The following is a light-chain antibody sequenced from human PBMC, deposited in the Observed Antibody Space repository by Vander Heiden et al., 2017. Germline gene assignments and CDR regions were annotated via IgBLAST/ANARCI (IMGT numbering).Light chain of an antibody. CDR3: QQRSTLIT. CDR1: QSVSSY. J-gene: IGKJ4*01. Sequence: EIVLTQSPATLSLSPGERATLSCRASQSVSSYLAWYQQKPGQAPRLLIYDASNSAIGIPDRFSGSGYVTDFTLTSSSREPEDFAVYYGQQRSTLITFGGGTKVEIK. V-gene: IGKV3-11*01. CDR2: DAS.